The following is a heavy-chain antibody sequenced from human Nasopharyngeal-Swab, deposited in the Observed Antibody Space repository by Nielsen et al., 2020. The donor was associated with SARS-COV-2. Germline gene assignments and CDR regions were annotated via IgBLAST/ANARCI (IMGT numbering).Heavy chain of an antibody. CDR2: ISAYNGNT. Sequence: ASVKVSCKASGYTFTSYAMNWVRQAPGQGLEWMGWISAYNGNTNYAQKLQGRVTMTTDTSTSTAYMELRSLRSDDTAVYYCATDLFTAMLGDYWGQGTLVTVAS. J-gene: IGHJ4*02. CDR1: GYTFTSYA. CDR3: ATDLFTAMLGDY. D-gene: IGHD5-18*01. V-gene: IGHV1-18*01.